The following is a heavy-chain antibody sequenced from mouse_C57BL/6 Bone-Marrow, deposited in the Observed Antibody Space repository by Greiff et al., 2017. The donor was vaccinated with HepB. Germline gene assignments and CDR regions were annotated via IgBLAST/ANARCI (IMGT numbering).Heavy chain of an antibody. CDR3: ARWPIATVVAPYFDY. CDR2: IDPNSGGT. D-gene: IGHD1-1*01. J-gene: IGHJ2*01. Sequence: QVQLQQPGAELVKPGASVKLSCKASGYTFTSYWMHWVKQRPGRGLEWIGRIDPNSGGTKYNEKFKSKATLTVDKPSSTAYMHLSSLTSEDSAVYYCARWPIATVVAPYFDYWGQGTTLTVSS. V-gene: IGHV1-72*01. CDR1: GYTFTSYW.